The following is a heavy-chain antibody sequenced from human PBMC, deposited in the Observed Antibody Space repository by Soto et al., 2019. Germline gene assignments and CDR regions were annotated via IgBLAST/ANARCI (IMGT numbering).Heavy chain of an antibody. CDR3: AKDGLAHSGYDGYHYYGMDV. D-gene: IGHD5-12*01. CDR1: GFTFSSYG. CDR2: ISYDGSNK. V-gene: IGHV3-30*18. Sequence: QVQLVESGGGVVQPGRSLRLSCAASGFTFSSYGMHWVRQAPGKGLEWVAVISYDGSNKYYADSVKGRFTISRDKSKNTLYLQMNSLGAEDTAEYYCAKDGLAHSGYDGYHYYGMDVWGQGTAVTVSS. J-gene: IGHJ6*02.